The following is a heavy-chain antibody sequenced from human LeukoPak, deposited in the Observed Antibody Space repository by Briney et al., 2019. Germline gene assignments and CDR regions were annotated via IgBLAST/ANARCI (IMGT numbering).Heavy chain of an antibody. D-gene: IGHD6-13*01. V-gene: IGHV3-53*01. CDR2: LTGYGGA. J-gene: IGHJ5*02. CDR1: GFTVSSNY. CDR3: AKGAAAGKVDWFDP. Sequence: GGSPRLSCAASGFTVSSNYMSWVRQAPGKGLQWIATLTGYGGAYYAGSGEGRFIASRDISKNTFFLQMYSLRAEDTAVYYCAKGAAAGKVDWFDPWGQGTLVTVSS.